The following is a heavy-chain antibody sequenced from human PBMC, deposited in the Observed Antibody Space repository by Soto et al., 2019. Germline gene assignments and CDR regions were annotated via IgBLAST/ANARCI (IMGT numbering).Heavy chain of an antibody. CDR3: VRWSGYGDL. J-gene: IGHJ4*02. CDR2: MSIGYEKT. Sequence: PGGSLRLSCAASGFAFTYYSMAWVRQTPERGLEWISGMSIGYEKTFYADSVRGRFTASRDSSRNTVDLQMHNLRADDTAIYYCVRWSGYGDLWGQGARVTVSS. CDR1: GFAFTYYS. D-gene: IGHD4-17*01. V-gene: IGHV3-23*01.